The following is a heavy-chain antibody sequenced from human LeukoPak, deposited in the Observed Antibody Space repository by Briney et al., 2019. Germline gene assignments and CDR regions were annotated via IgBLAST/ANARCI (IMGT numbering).Heavy chain of an antibody. J-gene: IGHJ4*02. CDR2: IYYSGST. CDR3: ARDGGSQTSGWYPLDY. CDR1: GGSISSYY. V-gene: IGHV4-59*01. D-gene: IGHD6-19*01. Sequence: SETLSLTCTVSGGSISSYYWSWIRQPPGKGLEWIGYIYYSGSTNYNPSLKSRVTRSVDTSKNQFSLKLSSVTAADTAVYYCARDGGSQTSGWYPLDYWGQGTLVTVSS.